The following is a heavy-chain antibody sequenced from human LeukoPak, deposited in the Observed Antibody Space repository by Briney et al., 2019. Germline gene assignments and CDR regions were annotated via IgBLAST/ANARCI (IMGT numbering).Heavy chain of an antibody. CDR2: IRYDGSYK. D-gene: IGHD4/OR15-4a*01. CDR3: VRGPRYYDDSGFHYGVFDI. Sequence: GGSLRLSCAASGFPFRSYAMHWVRQAPGKGLEWVAFIRYDGSYKYYADSVKGRFIISRDNSKNTLSLQMNSLTADDTAVYYCVRGPRYYDDSGFHYGVFDIWGQGTLVTVSS. CDR1: GFPFRSYA. J-gene: IGHJ3*02. V-gene: IGHV3-30*02.